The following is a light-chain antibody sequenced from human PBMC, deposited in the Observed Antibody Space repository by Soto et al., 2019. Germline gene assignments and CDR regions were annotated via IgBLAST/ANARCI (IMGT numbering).Light chain of an antibody. V-gene: IGKV3-20*01. J-gene: IGKJ5*01. CDR2: GAS. CDR1: QNINSNY. CDR3: QRYGSSFPIT. Sequence: IVLTQSPGTLSLSPGERATLSCRASQNINSNYLAWYQQRPGQAPRLLIYGASSRATGIPDRFSGSGSGTDFTLTISRLEPEDFAVYYCQRYGSSFPITFGQGTRLEIK.